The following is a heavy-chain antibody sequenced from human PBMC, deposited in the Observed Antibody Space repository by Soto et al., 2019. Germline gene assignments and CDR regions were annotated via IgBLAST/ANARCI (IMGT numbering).Heavy chain of an antibody. V-gene: IGHV3-33*01. J-gene: IGHJ6*02. Sequence: QVQLVESGGGVVQPGRSLRLSCAASGFTFSSYGMHWVRQAPGKGLEWVAVIWYDGSNKYYADSVKGRFTISRDNSKNTLYLQMNSLRAEDTAAYYCARAGSRSRPKYYYYGMDVWGQGTTLTVSS. CDR3: ARAGSRSRPKYYYYGMDV. CDR1: GFTFSSYG. D-gene: IGHD1-26*01. CDR2: IWYDGSNK.